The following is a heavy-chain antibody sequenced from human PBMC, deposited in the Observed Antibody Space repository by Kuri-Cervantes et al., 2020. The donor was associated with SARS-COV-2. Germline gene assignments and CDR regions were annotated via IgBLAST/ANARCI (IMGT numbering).Heavy chain of an antibody. CDR3: ARGMVRGIIQNYYYAMDV. Sequence: ASVKVSCKASGYTFTGYYMHWVRQAPGQGLEWMGWINPNSGGTNYAQKFQGWVTMTRDTSISTVYMELSRLRSDDTAVYYCARGMVRGIIQNYYYAMDVWGQGTTVTVSS. CDR1: GYTFTGYY. J-gene: IGHJ6*02. V-gene: IGHV1-2*04. D-gene: IGHD3-10*01. CDR2: INPNSGGT.